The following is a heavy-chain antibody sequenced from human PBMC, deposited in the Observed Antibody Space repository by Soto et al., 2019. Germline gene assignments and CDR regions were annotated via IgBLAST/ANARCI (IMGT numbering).Heavy chain of an antibody. CDR3: ARDDATAMVSADYYYDGMDV. J-gene: IGHJ6*02. V-gene: IGHV1-18*01. CDR2: ISAYNGNT. CDR1: GYTFTSYG. Sequence: QVQLVQSGAEVKKPGASVKVSCKASGYTFTSYGISWVRQAPGQGLEWMGWISAYNGNTNYAQKLQGRVTMTTDTSTSRAYMELRSLRSDDTAVYYCARDDATAMVSADYYYDGMDVWGQGTTVTVSS. D-gene: IGHD5-18*01.